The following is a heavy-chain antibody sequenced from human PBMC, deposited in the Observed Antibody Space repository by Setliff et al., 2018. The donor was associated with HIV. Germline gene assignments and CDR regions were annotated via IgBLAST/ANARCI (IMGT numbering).Heavy chain of an antibody. CDR2: IIPIFGTA. CDR3: ARGPAREGGYWGSDSQGYFPH. V-gene: IGHV1-69*13. Sequence: SVKVSCKASGYTFINYHITWVRQAPGQGLELMGGIIPIFGTANYAQKFQGSVTITADESTSTAYMELSSLRSADTAVYYCARGPAREGGYWGSDSQGYFPHWGQGTLVTVSS. J-gene: IGHJ1*01. D-gene: IGHD3-22*01. CDR1: GYTFINYH.